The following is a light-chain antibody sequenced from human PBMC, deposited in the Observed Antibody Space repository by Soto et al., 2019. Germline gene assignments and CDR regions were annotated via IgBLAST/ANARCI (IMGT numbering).Light chain of an antibody. CDR2: AAS. J-gene: IGKJ4*01. V-gene: IGKV1-39*01. Sequence: DIQMTQSPSSLSASVGDSVTITCRASQSITTYLNWYQQKPGQDPKLLIYAASALQSGVPSRFRGGGYRTEFTLNISSLQPEDFATYYCQQNYNSPPLTFGGGTRL. CDR3: QQNYNSPPLT. CDR1: QSITTY.